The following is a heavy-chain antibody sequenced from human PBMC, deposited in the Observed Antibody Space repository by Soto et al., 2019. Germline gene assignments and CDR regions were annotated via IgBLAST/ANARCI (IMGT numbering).Heavy chain of an antibody. V-gene: IGHV3-33*01. CDR1: GFSFSTYN. CDR2: IWYDGSKI. D-gene: IGHD4-17*01. Sequence: ESGGGVVQPGRSLRLSCAASGFSFSTYNMHWVRQAPGRGLEWVAVIWYDGSKIYYADSVKGRFTISRDNSKNTLYVQMTSLRAEDTAVYFCARDLTTGYFDQWGQGTLVTVSS. CDR3: ARDLTTGYFDQ. J-gene: IGHJ4*02.